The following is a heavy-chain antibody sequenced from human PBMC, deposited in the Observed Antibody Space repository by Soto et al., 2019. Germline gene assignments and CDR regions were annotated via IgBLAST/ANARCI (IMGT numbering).Heavy chain of an antibody. CDR2: ISSSSSTI. CDR3: ASCKSMVRGVIPMCTFDY. V-gene: IGHV3-48*02. Sequence: PGGSLRLSCAASGFTFSSYSMNWVRQAPGKGLEWVSYISSSSSTIYYADSVKGRFTISRDNAKNSLYLQMNSLRDEDTAVYYCASCKSMVRGVIPMCTFDYWGQGTLVTVSS. J-gene: IGHJ4*02. D-gene: IGHD3-10*01. CDR1: GFTFSSYS.